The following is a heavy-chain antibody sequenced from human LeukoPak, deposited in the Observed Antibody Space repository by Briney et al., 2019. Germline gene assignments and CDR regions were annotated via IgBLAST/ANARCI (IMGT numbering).Heavy chain of an antibody. V-gene: IGHV1-18*01. Sequence: ASVKVSCKASGYTFTSYGISWVRQAPGQGLEWMGWISAYNGNTNYAQKLQGRVTMTTDTSTSTAYMELRSLRSDDTAVYYCAREVIRLQYSHWFDPWGQGTLVTVSS. CDR3: AREVIRLQYSHWFDP. D-gene: IGHD4-11*01. CDR2: ISAYNGNT. J-gene: IGHJ5*02. CDR1: GYTFTSYG.